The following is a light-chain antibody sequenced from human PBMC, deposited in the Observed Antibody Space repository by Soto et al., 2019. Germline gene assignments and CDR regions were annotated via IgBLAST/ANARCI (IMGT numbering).Light chain of an antibody. Sequence: DIPMAQSPSSLSASVGDRVTITCRASQSISTHLNWYQQKPGKAPKLLIYAATSLQRGVPSRFSGSGSWTDYTLTISSLLPEDSATYYCQQSYSNRRTFGQGTKVEIK. CDR3: QQSYSNRRT. J-gene: IGKJ1*01. V-gene: IGKV1-39*01. CDR1: QSISTH. CDR2: AAT.